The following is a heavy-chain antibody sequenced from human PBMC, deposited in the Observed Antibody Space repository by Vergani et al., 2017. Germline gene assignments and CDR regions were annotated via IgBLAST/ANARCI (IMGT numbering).Heavy chain of an antibody. CDR2: IKNTGDST. J-gene: IGHJ4*02. V-gene: IGHV3-23*01. CDR3: AKELIVPGAVPIVTPFDH. CDR1: GFTFSSHA. D-gene: IGHD6-13*01. Sequence: EVQLLQSEGAVVQPGGSLRLSCVASGFTFSSHAMSWVRQGHGQGLEWVSSIKNTGDSTHYADSVKGRFTISRDNSKDTLYLQMNNVRADDTAVYYCAKELIVPGAVPIVTPFDHWGQGTLVTVSS.